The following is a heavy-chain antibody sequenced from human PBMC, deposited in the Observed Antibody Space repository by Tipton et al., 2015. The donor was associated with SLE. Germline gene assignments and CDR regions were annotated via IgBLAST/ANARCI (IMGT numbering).Heavy chain of an antibody. Sequence: LRLSCTVSGGSISSSSYYWGWIRQPPGKGLEWIGYIYYSGSTNYNPSLKSRVTISVDTSKNQFSLKLSSVTAADTAVYYCARDDGGAFGMWGQGTMVTVSS. V-gene: IGHV4-61*05. CDR3: ARDDGGAFGM. J-gene: IGHJ3*02. CDR2: IYYSGST. D-gene: IGHD3-16*01. CDR1: GGSISSSSYY.